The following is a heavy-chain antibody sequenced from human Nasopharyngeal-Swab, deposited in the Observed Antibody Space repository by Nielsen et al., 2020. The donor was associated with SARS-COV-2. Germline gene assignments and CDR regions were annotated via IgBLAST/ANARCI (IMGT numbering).Heavy chain of an antibody. Sequence: GSLRLSCALYSGSFSGYYWSWIRQPPGKGLEWIGEINHSGSTNYNPSLKSRVTISVDTSKNQFSLKLSSVTAADTAVYYCARGLFSGWDIVVVPAARGDYWGQGTLVTVSS. V-gene: IGHV4-34*01. D-gene: IGHD2-2*01. J-gene: IGHJ4*02. CDR1: SGSFSGYY. CDR3: ARGLFSGWDIVVVPAARGDY. CDR2: INHSGST.